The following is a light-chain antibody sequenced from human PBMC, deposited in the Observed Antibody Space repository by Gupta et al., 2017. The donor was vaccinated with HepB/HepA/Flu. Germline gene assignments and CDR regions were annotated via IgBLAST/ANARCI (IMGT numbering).Light chain of an antibody. CDR2: DNN. CDR1: SSNIGNNY. CDR3: GTWDSSLSAGV. J-gene: IGLJ2*01. Sequence: QSVLTQPPSVSAAPGQKVTISCSGSSSNIGNNYVSWYQQLPGTAPKLLIYDNNKRPSGIPDRFSGSKSGTSATLGIXGXQTGDEXDYYCGTWDSSLSAGVFGGGTKLTVL. V-gene: IGLV1-51*01.